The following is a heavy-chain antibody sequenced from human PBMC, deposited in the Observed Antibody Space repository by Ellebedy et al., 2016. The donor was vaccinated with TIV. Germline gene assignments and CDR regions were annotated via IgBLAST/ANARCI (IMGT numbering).Heavy chain of an antibody. Sequence: AASVKVSCKVSGYTLTELSMHWVRQAPGKGLEWMGGFDPEDGVTIYAQIFQGRVTLTEDTSTDTAYMELSSLRSEDTAVYYWETRRDLLVNNWFDPWGQGTLVTVSS. D-gene: IGHD6-13*01. CDR1: GYTLTELS. CDR2: FDPEDGVT. V-gene: IGHV1-24*01. CDR3: ETRRDLLVNNWFDP. J-gene: IGHJ5*02.